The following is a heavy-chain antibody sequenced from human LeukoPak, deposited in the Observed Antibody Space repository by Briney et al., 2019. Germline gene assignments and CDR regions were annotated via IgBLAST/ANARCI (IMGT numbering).Heavy chain of an antibody. CDR2: ISASGGST. V-gene: IGHV3-23*01. CDR1: GFTFSSYA. J-gene: IGHJ4*02. D-gene: IGHD6-19*01. Sequence: PGGSLRLSCAASGFTFSSYAMSWVRQAPGKGLEWVSGISASGGSTYYADSVKGRFTISRDNSKNTLYLQMNSLRAGDTAGYYCAKYSSGWCFEYWGQGALVTVSS. CDR3: AKYSSGWCFEY.